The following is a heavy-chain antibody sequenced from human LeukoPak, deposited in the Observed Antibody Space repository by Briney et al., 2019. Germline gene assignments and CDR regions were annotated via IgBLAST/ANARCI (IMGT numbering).Heavy chain of an antibody. CDR1: GFTFSSYS. CDR3: ARDSYYGSGRYWNLGY. CDR2: ISSSSSTI. J-gene: IGHJ4*02. V-gene: IGHV3-48*01. D-gene: IGHD3-10*01. Sequence: GGSLRLSCAASGFTFSSYSINWVRHAPGKGLEWVSYISSSSSTIYYADSLQGRFTISRENAKNSLHLQVNGLIAEDTAVYYCARDSYYGSGRYWNLGYWGQGTLVTVSS.